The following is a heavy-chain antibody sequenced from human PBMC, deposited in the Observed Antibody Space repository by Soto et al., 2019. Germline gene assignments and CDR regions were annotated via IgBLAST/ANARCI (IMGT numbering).Heavy chain of an antibody. CDR1: GFTFSIYS. CDR2: ISSSISDI. D-gene: IGHD5-12*01. J-gene: IGHJ4*02. Sequence: GGSLRRSCAASGFTFSIYSMNWVRQAPGKGLEWVSSISSSISDIYYADSVKGRFTISRDNAKNSLYLQMNSLRAEDTAVYYCGRDPSSGYDSEIDSGGQGTLVTVSS. CDR3: GRDPSSGYDSEIDS. V-gene: IGHV3-21*01.